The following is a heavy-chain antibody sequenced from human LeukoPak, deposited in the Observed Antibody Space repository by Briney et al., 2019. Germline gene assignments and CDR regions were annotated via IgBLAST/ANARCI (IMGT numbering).Heavy chain of an antibody. J-gene: IGHJ4*02. CDR3: ARSGVGVRTRTDY. D-gene: IGHD1-26*01. CDR2: MNPNSGNT. V-gene: IGHV1-8*01. CDR1: GYTFISYD. Sequence: ASVTVSCKASGYTFISYDINWVRQATGQGLEWMGWMNPNSGNTGYAQKFQGRVTMTRSTSINTAYMELSNLTSEDTAVYYCARSGVGVRTRTDYWGQGTLVTVSS.